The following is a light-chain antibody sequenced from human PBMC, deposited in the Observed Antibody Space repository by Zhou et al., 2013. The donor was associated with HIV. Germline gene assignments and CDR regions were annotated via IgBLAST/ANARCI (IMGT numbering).Light chain of an antibody. CDR3: QQYHSYPVT. CDR2: ATS. J-gene: IGKJ5*01. CDR1: QSISSW. Sequence: DIQMTQSPSSLSASVGDRVTITCRASQSISSWLTWYQQKPEKAPKSLIHATSSLQSGVPSRFSGSGSGTEFTLTITNLQPEDFATYYCQQYHSYPVTFGQGHDWRL. V-gene: IGKV1D-16*01.